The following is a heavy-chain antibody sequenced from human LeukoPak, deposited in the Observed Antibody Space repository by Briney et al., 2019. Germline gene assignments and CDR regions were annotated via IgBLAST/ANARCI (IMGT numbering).Heavy chain of an antibody. CDR2: IIPIFGTE. CDR3: ARASEWGGGSYCYRDYYYGMDV. Sequence: SVTVSCKASGGTFSSYAMSWVRQAPGQGLEWMGGIIPIFGTENYAQKMQGRVTITADESTSTAYMQLSSLRSEDTAVYYCARASEWGGGSYCYRDYYYGMDVWGKGTTVTVSS. CDR1: GGTFSSYA. D-gene: IGHD5-18*01. V-gene: IGHV1-69*13. J-gene: IGHJ6*04.